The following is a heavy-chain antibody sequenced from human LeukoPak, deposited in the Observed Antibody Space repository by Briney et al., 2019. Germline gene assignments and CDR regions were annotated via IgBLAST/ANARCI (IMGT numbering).Heavy chain of an antibody. Sequence: PGGSLRLSCAASGFTFSSYARSWVRQAPGKGLEWVSAISGSGGSTYYADSVKGRFTISRDNSKDTLYPQMNSLRAEDTAVYYCAKGSLRGTLYYFDHWGQGTLVTVSS. CDR3: AKGSLRGTLYYFDH. CDR1: GFTFSSYA. J-gene: IGHJ4*02. CDR2: ISGSGGST. V-gene: IGHV3-23*01. D-gene: IGHD3-16*01.